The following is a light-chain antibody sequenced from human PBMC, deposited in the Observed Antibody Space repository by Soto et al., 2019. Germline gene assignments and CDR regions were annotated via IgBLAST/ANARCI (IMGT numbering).Light chain of an antibody. CDR3: QQYNNYST. CDR2: KAT. Sequence: IQLTQSPYTLSASVGDRVTITCRASQSVQTWLAWFQQKPGKAPKLLIYKATTLETGVPSRFSGSGSETEFTLTISSLQPDDLGTYYCQQYNNYSTFGQGTKVDIK. V-gene: IGKV1-5*03. J-gene: IGKJ1*01. CDR1: QSVQTW.